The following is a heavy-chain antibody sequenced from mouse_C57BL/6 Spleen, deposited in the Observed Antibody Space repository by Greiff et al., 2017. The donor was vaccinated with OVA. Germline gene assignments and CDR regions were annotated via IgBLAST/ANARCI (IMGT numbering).Heavy chain of an antibody. CDR1: GYTFTSYW. V-gene: IGHV1-52*01. CDR2: IDPSDSET. J-gene: IGHJ4*01. Sequence: VQLQQPGAELVRPGSSVKLSCKASGYTFTSYWMHWAKQRPIQGLEWIGNIDPSDSETHYNQKFKDKATLTVDKSSSTAYMQLSSLTSEDSAVYYCARSGRLRRVYYAMDYWGQGTSVTVSS. CDR3: ARSGRLRRVYYAMDY. D-gene: IGHD2-2*01.